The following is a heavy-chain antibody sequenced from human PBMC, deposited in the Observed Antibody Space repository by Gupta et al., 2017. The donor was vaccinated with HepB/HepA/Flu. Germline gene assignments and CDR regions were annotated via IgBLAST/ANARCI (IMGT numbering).Heavy chain of an antibody. CDR3: ARSPYDFWTYYFDY. Sequence: QVQLVESGGGVVQPGRSLRLSCAASGFTFSSYAMPWVRQAPGKGLEWVAVISYDGSNKYYADSVKGRFTISRDNSKNTLYLQMNSLRAEDTAVYYCARSPYDFWTYYFDYWGQGTLVTVSS. D-gene: IGHD3-3*01. CDR1: GFTFSSYA. J-gene: IGHJ4*02. CDR2: ISYDGSNK. V-gene: IGHV3-30-3*01.